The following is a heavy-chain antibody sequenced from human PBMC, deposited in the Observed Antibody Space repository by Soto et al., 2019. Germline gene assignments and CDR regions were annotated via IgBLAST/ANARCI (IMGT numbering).Heavy chain of an antibody. CDR3: ARDKSSTVITSTNFDP. V-gene: IGHV3-30-3*01. D-gene: IGHD4-17*01. CDR1: GFTLSSYA. CDR2: ISYDGTTK. J-gene: IGHJ5*02. Sequence: QVQLVESGGGVVQPGRSLRLSCAASGFTLSSYALEWVRQAPGKGLEWVAVISYDGTTKFYGDSVKCRFTISRDNSKNTLYLQMNSLIIEDTAVYYCARDKSSTVITSTNFDPWGQGTLVSVSS.